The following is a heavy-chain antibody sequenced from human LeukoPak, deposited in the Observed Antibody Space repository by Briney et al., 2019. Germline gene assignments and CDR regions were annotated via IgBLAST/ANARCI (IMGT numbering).Heavy chain of an antibody. J-gene: IGHJ4*02. CDR3: TTASRWLQLRYGV. V-gene: IGHV3-15*01. Sequence: GRSLRLSCSASGFTFSGFGMHWVRQAPGKGLEWVGRIKSKTDGGTTDYAAPVKGRFTISRDDSKNTLYLQMNSLKTEDTAVYYCTTASRWLQLRYGVWGQGTLVTVSS. CDR1: GFTFSGFG. CDR2: IKSKTDGGTT. D-gene: IGHD5-24*01.